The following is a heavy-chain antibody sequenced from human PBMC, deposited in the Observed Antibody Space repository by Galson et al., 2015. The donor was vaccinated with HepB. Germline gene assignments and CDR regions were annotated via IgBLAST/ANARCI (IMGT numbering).Heavy chain of an antibody. CDR2: INWSEDPI. V-gene: IGHV3-9*01. Sequence: SLRLSCAPSGFTFDDYAMHWVRQAPGKGLEWVSGINWSEDPIGYADSVKGRFTISRDNAENSSYLQMNRLKTEDTALYYCAKALGRRATVAAHEYWGQGILVTVSS. D-gene: IGHD6-13*01. CDR1: GFTFDDYA. J-gene: IGHJ4*02. CDR3: AKALGRRATVAAHEY.